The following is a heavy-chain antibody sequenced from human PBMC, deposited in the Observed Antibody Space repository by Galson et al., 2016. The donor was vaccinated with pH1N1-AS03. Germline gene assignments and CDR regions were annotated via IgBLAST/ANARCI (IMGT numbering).Heavy chain of an antibody. CDR1: GYTFTSYG. D-gene: IGHD5-24*01. V-gene: IGHV1-18*01. J-gene: IGHJ6*02. CDR2: ISAYTGNT. Sequence: SVKVSCKASGYTFTSYGITWVRQAPGQGLEWMGWISAYTGNTKYAQKFPGRVTMTTDTSTGTASLELRSLRSDDTAVYYCAKVGGEGYNWYFYGMDVWGRGTTVTVSS. CDR3: AKVGGEGYNWYFYGMDV.